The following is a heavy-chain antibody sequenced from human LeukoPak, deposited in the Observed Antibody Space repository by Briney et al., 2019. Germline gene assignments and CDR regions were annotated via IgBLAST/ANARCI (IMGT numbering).Heavy chain of an antibody. CDR1: GYTFTSYY. D-gene: IGHD3-3*01. CDR2: INPSGGST. J-gene: IGHJ4*02. CDR3: ARDPLPYYDFWSGPLY. V-gene: IGHV1-46*01. Sequence: ASVKVSCKASGYTFTSYYMHWVRQAPGQGLEWMGIINPSGGSTSYAQKFQGRVTMTRDTSTSTVYMELSSLRSEDTAVYYCARDPLPYYDFWSGPLYWGQGTLVTVSS.